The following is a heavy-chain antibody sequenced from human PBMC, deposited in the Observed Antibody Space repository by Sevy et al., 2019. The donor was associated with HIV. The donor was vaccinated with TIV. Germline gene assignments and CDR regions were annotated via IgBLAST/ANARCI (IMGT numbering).Heavy chain of an antibody. Sequence: SETLSLTCTVSGGSISSYYWSWIRQPPGKGLEWIGFIYYSGSTNYNPSLKSRVTISVDTSKNQFSLKLSAVTAADTAVYYCARTEDIVLFGGMDVWGQGTTVTVSS. CDR3: ARTEDIVLFGGMDV. D-gene: IGHD2-8*01. CDR1: GGSISSYY. CDR2: IYYSGST. J-gene: IGHJ6*02. V-gene: IGHV4-59*13.